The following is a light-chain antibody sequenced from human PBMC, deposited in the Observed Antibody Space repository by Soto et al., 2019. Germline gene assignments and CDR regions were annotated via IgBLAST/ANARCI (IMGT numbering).Light chain of an antibody. V-gene: IGKV3-11*01. J-gene: IGKJ2*03. CDR3: KQRSNWRVG. Sequence: EIVLTQSPATLSLSPGERATLSCRASQSVSSYLAWYQQKPGQAPRLLIYDASNRATGIPARFSGSGSGTDFTLTISSLEPEDFAVYYCKQRSNWRVGFGQGTKLEIK. CDR1: QSVSSY. CDR2: DAS.